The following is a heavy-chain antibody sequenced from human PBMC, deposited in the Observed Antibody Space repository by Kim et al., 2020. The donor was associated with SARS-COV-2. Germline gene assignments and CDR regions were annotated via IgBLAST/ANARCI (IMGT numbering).Heavy chain of an antibody. CDR1: GGSISSGSYY. CDR3: ARDLGYFFHPGP. D-gene: IGHD3-16*01. J-gene: IGHJ5*02. CDR2: IYTSGST. Sequence: SETLSLTCTVSGGSISSGSYYWSWIRQPAGKGLEWIGRIYTSGSTNYNPSLKSRVTISVDTSKNQFSLKLSSVTAADTAVYYCARDLGYFFHPGPWGQGTLVTVSS. V-gene: IGHV4-61*02.